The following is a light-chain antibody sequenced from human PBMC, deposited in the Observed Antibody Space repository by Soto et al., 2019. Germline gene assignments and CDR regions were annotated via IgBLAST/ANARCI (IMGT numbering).Light chain of an antibody. J-gene: IGLJ1*01. CDR1: SSDVGGYKY. CDR3: TSYTSSSTPYV. V-gene: IGLV2-14*01. Sequence: QSALTQTASVSASPGQSITISCTGTSSDVGGYKYVSWYQQYPGKAPKLMMYEVSNRPSGISNRFSGSKSGNTASLTITGLRAEDEGYYYCTSYTSSSTPYVFGTGTKVTVL. CDR2: EVS.